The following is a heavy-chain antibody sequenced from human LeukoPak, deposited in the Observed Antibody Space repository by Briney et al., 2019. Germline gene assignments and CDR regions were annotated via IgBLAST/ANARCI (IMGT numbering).Heavy chain of an antibody. D-gene: IGHD6-25*01. J-gene: IGHJ5*02. CDR2: IYTSGST. CDR1: GGSISSYY. CDR3: ARVERYTSSGPTDP. V-gene: IGHV4-4*07. Sequence: SETLSLTCTVSGGSISSYYWSWIRQPAGKGLEWIGRIYTSGSTNYNPSLKSRVTISVDTSKNQFSLKLSSVTAADTAVYYCARVERYTSSGPTDPWGQGTLVTVSS.